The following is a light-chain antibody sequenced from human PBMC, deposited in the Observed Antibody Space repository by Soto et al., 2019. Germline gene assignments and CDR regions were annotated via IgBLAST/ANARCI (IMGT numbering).Light chain of an antibody. Sequence: QSALTQPRSVSGSPGQSVTISCTGTGNDVGDYNYVSWYQHHPGKAPRLMIYDVNKRPSGVPDRFSGSKSGNTASLTISGLQAEDEADYYCCSYAGSYTFVLGTGTKLPVL. CDR1: GNDVGDYNY. CDR2: DVN. V-gene: IGLV2-11*01. CDR3: CSYAGSYTFV. J-gene: IGLJ1*01.